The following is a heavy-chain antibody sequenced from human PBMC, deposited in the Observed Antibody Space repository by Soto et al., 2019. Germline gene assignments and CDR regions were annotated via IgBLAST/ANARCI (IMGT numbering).Heavy chain of an antibody. Sequence: SETRSLTCAFYVGSFIGYYWSWIRQHPGDGLEWIGYIYYSGSTYYNPSLKSRVTISIDTSKNHFSLKLSSVTAADTALYYCARWASYWGQGTQVTVSS. V-gene: IGHV4-31*11. CDR1: VGSFIGYY. CDR3: ARWASY. CDR2: IYYSGST. J-gene: IGHJ4*02.